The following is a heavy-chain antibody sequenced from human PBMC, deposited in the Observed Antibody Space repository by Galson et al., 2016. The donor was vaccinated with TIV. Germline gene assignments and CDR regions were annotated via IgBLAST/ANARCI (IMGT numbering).Heavy chain of an antibody. D-gene: IGHD4-11*01. CDR2: IDHSGIT. CDR1: GYSISSGYY. V-gene: IGHV4-38-2*02. Sequence: ETLSLTCAVSGYSISSGYYWGWVRQPPGKGLEWIGSIDHSGITYSKPSLKSRLTMSVDTSTNLFSLKLTSVTAADTAMYYCMREGSTVTMHHYFGMDVWGQGTSVTVSS. J-gene: IGHJ6*02. CDR3: MREGSTVTMHHYFGMDV.